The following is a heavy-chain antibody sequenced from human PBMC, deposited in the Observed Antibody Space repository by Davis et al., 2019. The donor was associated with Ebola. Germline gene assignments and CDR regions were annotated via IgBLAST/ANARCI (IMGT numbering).Heavy chain of an antibody. D-gene: IGHD4-17*01. CDR3: ARDWDGDYAYYYYGMDV. CDR1: GYTFKNYA. J-gene: IGHJ6*04. CDR2: ISAYNGNT. Sequence: ASVKVSCKASGYTFKNYAISWVRQAPGQGLEWMGWISAYNGNTNYAQKLQGRVTMTTDTSTSTAYMELRSLRSDDTAVYYCARDWDGDYAYYYYGMDVWGKGTTVTVSS. V-gene: IGHV1-18*01.